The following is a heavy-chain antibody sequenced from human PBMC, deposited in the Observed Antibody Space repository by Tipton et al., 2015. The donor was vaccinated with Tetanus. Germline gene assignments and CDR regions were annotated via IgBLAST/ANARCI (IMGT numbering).Heavy chain of an antibody. V-gene: IGHV3-53*01. Sequence: SLRLSCVATGFNVRSNFINWVRQAPGKGPEWVSAIHSGGDTFYADSVKGRFTISRDISKSTLFLQMDGLRAEDSALYYCAKAFNAYDWYFDLWGRGTLVTVSS. CDR1: GFNVRSNF. J-gene: IGHJ2*01. CDR3: AKAFNAYDWYFDL. CDR2: IHSGGDT. D-gene: IGHD5-12*01.